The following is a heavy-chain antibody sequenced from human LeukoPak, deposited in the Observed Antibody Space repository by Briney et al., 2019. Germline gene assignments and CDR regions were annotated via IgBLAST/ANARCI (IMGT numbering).Heavy chain of an antibody. CDR2: MKEDGSDI. Sequence: GGSLRLSCVASGFSFSSYTMSWVRQAPGKGLEWVAKMKEDGSDIHNVDSVKGRFTICRDNTKNSLCLQMSSLRVEDTAVYYCARGGARYLDSWGQGILVTVSS. V-gene: IGHV3-7*01. CDR1: GFSFSSYT. J-gene: IGHJ4*02. CDR3: ARGGARYLDS. D-gene: IGHD3-9*01.